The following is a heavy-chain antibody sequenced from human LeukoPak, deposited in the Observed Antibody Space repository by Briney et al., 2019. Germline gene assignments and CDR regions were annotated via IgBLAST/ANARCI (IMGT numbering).Heavy chain of an antibody. CDR1: GGTFSSYA. CDR2: IIPIFGTA. D-gene: IGHD3-3*02. V-gene: IGHV1-69*05. CDR3: ARVSEHYIGHFDY. Sequence: GASAKVSCKASGGTFSSYAISWVRQAPGQGLEWMGGIIPIFGTANYAQKFQGRVTITTDESTSTAYVELSSLRSEDTAVYYCARVSEHYIGHFDYWGQGTLVTVSS. J-gene: IGHJ4*02.